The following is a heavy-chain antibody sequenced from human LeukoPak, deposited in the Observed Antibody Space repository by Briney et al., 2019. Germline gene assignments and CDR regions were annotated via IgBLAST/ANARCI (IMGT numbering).Heavy chain of an antibody. D-gene: IGHD3-10*01. J-gene: IGHJ4*02. CDR1: GFTFSTYW. Sequence: PGGSLRLSCAASGFTFSTYWMSWVRQAPGKGLEWVANIKYDGSEKYYVDSLKGRFTISRDNAKNSLYLQMNSLRADDTAVYYCARKTYYYDSGSYSKSYYFDYWGQGTLVTVSS. CDR3: ARKTYYYDSGSYSKSYYFDY. CDR2: IKYDGSEK. V-gene: IGHV3-7*02.